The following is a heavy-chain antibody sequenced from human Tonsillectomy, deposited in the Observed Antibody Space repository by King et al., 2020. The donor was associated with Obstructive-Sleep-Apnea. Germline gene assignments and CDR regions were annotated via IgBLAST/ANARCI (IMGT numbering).Heavy chain of an antibody. CDR1: GYTFTYYD. V-gene: IGHV1-8*01. CDR3: ARGDRGLPRRY. CDR2: MNPNSGNT. D-gene: IGHD1-26*01. Sequence: VQLVESGAEVQKPGASVTVSCEASGYTFTYYDINWVRQASGRGLEWMGWMNPNSGNTGYAQKFQGRVTMTRNTSISTAYMELSSLRSEDTAVYYCARGDRGLPRRYWGQGTLVTVSS. J-gene: IGHJ4*02.